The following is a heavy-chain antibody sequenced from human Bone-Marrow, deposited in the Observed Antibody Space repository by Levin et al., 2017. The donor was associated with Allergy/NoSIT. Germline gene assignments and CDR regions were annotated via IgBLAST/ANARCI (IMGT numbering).Heavy chain of an antibody. J-gene: IGHJ4*02. Sequence: TSETLSLTCAVSGGSISRGNWWSWVRQPPGKGLEWIGGVYYSGITKYSSSLKSRVTISVDTSKNQFSLTMSSVTDADTAVYYCARGNDHDWDWGAYWGQGILVTVSS. CDR3: ARGNDHDWDWGAY. CDR1: GGSISRGNW. V-gene: IGHV4-4*02. CDR2: VYYSGIT. D-gene: IGHD3/OR15-3a*01.